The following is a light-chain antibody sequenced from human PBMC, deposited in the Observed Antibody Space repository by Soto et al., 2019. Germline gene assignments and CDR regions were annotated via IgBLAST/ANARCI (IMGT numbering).Light chain of an antibody. Sequence: DIQMTQSQPSVSASVGDRVTSTCRASQDVGKWLDWYQQKPGKAPTLMIHGASSLQSGVPPRYSGSGYETDFTLTISSLQPEDFATYYCQQANSFPITFGQGTRLENK. J-gene: IGKJ5*01. CDR2: GAS. V-gene: IGKV1-12*01. CDR1: QDVGKW. CDR3: QQANSFPIT.